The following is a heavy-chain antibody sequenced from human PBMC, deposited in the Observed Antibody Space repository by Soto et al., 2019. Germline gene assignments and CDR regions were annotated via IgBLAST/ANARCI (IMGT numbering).Heavy chain of an antibody. J-gene: IGHJ6*02. CDR1: GFTFSSYS. D-gene: IGHD3-3*01. Sequence: EVQLVESGGGLVKPGGSLRLSCAASGFTFSSYSMNWVRQAPGKGLEWVSSISSSSSYIYYADSVKGRFTISRDNAKNSLYLQMNSRRAEDTAVYYCASHYDFWSGYDPRSGYYYYGMDVWGQGTTVTVSS. CDR3: ASHYDFWSGYDPRSGYYYYGMDV. CDR2: ISSSSSYI. V-gene: IGHV3-21*01.